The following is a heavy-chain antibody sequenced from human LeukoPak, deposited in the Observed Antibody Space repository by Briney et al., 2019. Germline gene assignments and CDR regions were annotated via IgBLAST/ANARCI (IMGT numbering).Heavy chain of an antibody. CDR2: IDPSDSYT. CDR3: ARHLGTYSSSGFQH. D-gene: IGHD6-13*01. J-gene: IGHJ1*01. V-gene: IGHV5-10-1*01. Sequence: GESLQISCKGSGYSFTSYWISWVRPMPGKGLEWMGRIDPSDSYTNYSPSFQGHVTISADKSISTAYLQWSSLRASDTAMYYCARHLGTYSSSGFQHWGQGTLVTVSS. CDR1: GYSFTSYW.